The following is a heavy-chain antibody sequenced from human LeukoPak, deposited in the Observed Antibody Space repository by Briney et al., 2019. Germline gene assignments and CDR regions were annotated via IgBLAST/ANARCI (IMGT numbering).Heavy chain of an antibody. CDR2: IYSGGST. D-gene: IGHD1-26*01. Sequence: GGSLRLSCAASGFTVSSNYMSWVRQAPGKGLEWVSVIYSGGSTYYADSVKGRFTISRDNSKNTLYLQMNSLRAEDTAVYYCAREEWEPRGYYYGMNVWGQGTTVTVSS. CDR3: AREEWEPRGYYYGMNV. V-gene: IGHV3-66*02. CDR1: GFTVSSNY. J-gene: IGHJ6*02.